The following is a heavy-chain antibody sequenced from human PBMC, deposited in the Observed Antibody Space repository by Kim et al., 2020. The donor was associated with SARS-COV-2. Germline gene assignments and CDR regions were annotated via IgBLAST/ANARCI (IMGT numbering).Heavy chain of an antibody. CDR1: GITVSSSY. D-gene: IGHD4-4*01. V-gene: IGHV3-66*01. Sequence: GGSLRLSCAASGITVSSSYMSWVRQAPGKGPEWVSIIHSGGNTYYADSVRGRFTISRDNSKNTLYLQMNSLRVEDSVLYYCARVLDYSTDYWGQGTLVTVSS. J-gene: IGHJ4*02. CDR3: ARVLDYSTDY. CDR2: IHSGGNT.